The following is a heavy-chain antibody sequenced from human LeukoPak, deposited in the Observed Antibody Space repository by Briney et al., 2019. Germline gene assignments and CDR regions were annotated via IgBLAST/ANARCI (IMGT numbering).Heavy chain of an antibody. V-gene: IGHV4-31*03. D-gene: IGHD4-23*01. CDR2: IYYSGST. CDR1: GDSISSGGHY. CDR3: ARGGGLFDF. J-gene: IGHJ4*02. Sequence: KPSETLSLTCNVSGDSISSGGHYWSWIRQHPGKGLEWIGYIYYSGSTYYNPPLKSRVTISVDASKNQLSLKLTSVTAADTAVYFCARGGGLFDFWGQGTLVTVSS.